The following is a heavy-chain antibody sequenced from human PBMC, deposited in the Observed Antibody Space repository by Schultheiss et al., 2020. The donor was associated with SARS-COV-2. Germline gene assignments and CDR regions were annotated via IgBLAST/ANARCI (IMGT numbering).Heavy chain of an antibody. Sequence: SETLSLTCTVSGGSISSYYWSWIRQPPGKGLEWIGYTYYSGSTNYNPSLKSRVTMSVDTSKNQFSLKLSSVTAADTAVYYCAREGTEGIDYWGQGTLVTVSS. CDR3: AREGTEGIDY. V-gene: IGHV4-59*01. CDR2: TYYSGST. CDR1: GGSISSYY. J-gene: IGHJ4*02. D-gene: IGHD1-1*01.